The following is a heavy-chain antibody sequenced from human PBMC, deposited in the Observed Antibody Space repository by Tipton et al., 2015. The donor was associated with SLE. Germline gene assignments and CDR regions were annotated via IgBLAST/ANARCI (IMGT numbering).Heavy chain of an antibody. Sequence: SLRLSCAGSGFTFSDYSMNWVRQAPGKGLEWVSFVSGGSSYIYYADSVKGRFTISRDNAKNSVYLQMNSLTAEDTAVYYCARDGRGGYGSDWSRGDLDSWGQGTLVTVSS. D-gene: IGHD2-21*02. J-gene: IGHJ4*02. CDR3: ARDGRGGYGSDWSRGDLDS. CDR1: GFTFSDYS. V-gene: IGHV3-21*04. CDR2: VSGGSSYI.